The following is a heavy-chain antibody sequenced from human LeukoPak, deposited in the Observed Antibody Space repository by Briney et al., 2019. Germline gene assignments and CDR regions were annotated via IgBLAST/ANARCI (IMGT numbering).Heavy chain of an antibody. CDR1: GFAFSTYW. CDR2: IKEDGTKK. J-gene: IGHJ4*02. Sequence: GGPLRLSCSASGFAFSTYWMSWVRQAPGIGLEWVANIKEDGTKKFYVDSVKGRFTVSRDNANNSLYLQMNSLRPEDTAVYYCARDYGDWGQGTLVTVSS. CDR3: ARDYGD. D-gene: IGHD4-17*01. V-gene: IGHV3-7*05.